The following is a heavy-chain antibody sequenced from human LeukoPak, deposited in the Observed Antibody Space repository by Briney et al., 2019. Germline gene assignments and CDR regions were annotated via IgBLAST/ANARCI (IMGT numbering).Heavy chain of an antibody. D-gene: IGHD3-10*01. CDR3: CRWVYGSRPIDY. J-gene: IGHJ4*02. CDR1: GFTFSSYW. CDR2: IKQDGSEK. Sequence: GGSRRLSCAASGFTFSSYWMSWVRQAPGKGLEWVANIKQDGSEKYYVDSVKGRFTISRDNAKNSLYLQMNSLRAEDTAVYYCCRWVYGSRPIDYWGQGTLVTVSS. V-gene: IGHV3-7*01.